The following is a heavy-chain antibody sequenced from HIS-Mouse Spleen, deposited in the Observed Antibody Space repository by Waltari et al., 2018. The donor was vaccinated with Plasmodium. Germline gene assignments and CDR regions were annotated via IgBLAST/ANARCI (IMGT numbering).Heavy chain of an antibody. Sequence: LRLSCAASGFTFSSYGMHWVRQAPGKGLEWVAVISYDGSNKYYADAVKGRFTISRDNSKNTLYLQMNSLRAEDTAVYYCAKEVLGYYDFWSRPDYWGQGTLVTVSS. CDR2: ISYDGSNK. D-gene: IGHD3-3*01. CDR3: AKEVLGYYDFWSRPDY. V-gene: IGHV3-30*18. J-gene: IGHJ4*02. CDR1: GFTFSSYG.